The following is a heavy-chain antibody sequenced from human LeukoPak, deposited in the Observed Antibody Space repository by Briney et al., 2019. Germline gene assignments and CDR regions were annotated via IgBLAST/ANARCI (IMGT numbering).Heavy chain of an antibody. V-gene: IGHV1-46*01. CDR3: ARIRDGYNDAYDI. J-gene: IGHJ3*02. D-gene: IGHD5-24*01. CDR1: GYTFTNYY. Sequence: HEASVKVSCKASGYTFTNYYIHWVRQAPGQGLEWMGLINPGGDNTNYAQNFQGRVTMTRDTSASTVYMELSSLRSEDTAIYYCARIRDGYNDAYDIWGQGTVVTVPS. CDR2: INPGGDNT.